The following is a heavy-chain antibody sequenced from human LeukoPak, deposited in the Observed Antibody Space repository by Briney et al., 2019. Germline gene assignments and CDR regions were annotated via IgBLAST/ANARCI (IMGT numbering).Heavy chain of an antibody. J-gene: IGHJ4*02. CDR3: ARVLDYDILTGYYRGVY. CDR1: GGSISSGSYY. Sequence: PSETLSLTCTVSGGSISSGSYYWSWIRQPAGKGLEWIGRIYTSGSTNYNPSLKSRVTISVDTSKNQFSLKLSSVTAADTAVYYCARVLDYDILTGYYRGVYWGQGTLVTVSS. CDR2: IYTSGST. D-gene: IGHD3-9*01. V-gene: IGHV4-61*02.